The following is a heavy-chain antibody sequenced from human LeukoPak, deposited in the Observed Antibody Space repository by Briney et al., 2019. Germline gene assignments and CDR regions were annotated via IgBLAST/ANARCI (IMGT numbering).Heavy chain of an antibody. J-gene: IGHJ4*02. D-gene: IGHD3-22*01. Sequence: ASVKVSCKASGGTFSSYAISWVRQAPGQGLEWMGGIIPIFGTANYAQKFQGRVTITADESTSTAYMELSSLRSEDTAVYYCAIFNSGYSPFDYWGQGTLLTVSS. V-gene: IGHV1-69*13. CDR1: GGTFSSYA. CDR3: AIFNSGYSPFDY. CDR2: IIPIFGTA.